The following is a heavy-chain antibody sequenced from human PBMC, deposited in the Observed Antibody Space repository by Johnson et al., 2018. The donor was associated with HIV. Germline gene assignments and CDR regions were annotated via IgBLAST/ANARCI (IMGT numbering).Heavy chain of an antibody. J-gene: IGHJ3*02. CDR3: AKALGELKRYDAFDI. CDR1: GFTFSSYA. D-gene: IGHD3-10*01. Sequence: QVQLVESGGGVVQPGRSLRLSCAASGFTFSSYAMHWVRQAPGKGLEWVAVISYDGSNKYYADSVKGRFTVSRDNSKNTLYLQMTSLRTEDTAVYYCAKALGELKRYDAFDIWGHGTMVTVSS. V-gene: IGHV3-30*04. CDR2: ISYDGSNK.